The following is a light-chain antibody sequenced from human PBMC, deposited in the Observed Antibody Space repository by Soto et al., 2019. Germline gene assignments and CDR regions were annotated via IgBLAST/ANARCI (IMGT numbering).Light chain of an antibody. CDR2: RTF. J-gene: IGKJ5*01. V-gene: IGKV3-20*01. CDR1: QTIASRY. Sequence: EIVLTQSPGTLSLSPGERATLSCRASQTIASRYLAWYQHQPGQAPRLLIYRTFARAPGIPDRFSGGGSGTDFTLTSSRLEREDFAVYYCQQYDTSPPTFGQRTRL. CDR3: QQYDTSPPT.